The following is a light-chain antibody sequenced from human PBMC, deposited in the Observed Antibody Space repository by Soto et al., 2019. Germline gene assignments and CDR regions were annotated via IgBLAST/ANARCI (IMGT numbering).Light chain of an antibody. CDR2: NAF. Sequence: EIVLTQSPATLSLSPGERATLSFRASQSVSSSLGWYQQKPGQAPRLLIYNAFTRATGIPARFSGSGSGTDFTLTISSLEPEDFAVYYCKQRSSWPRTFGQGTKVDIK. J-gene: IGKJ1*01. CDR3: KQRSSWPRT. V-gene: IGKV3-11*01. CDR1: QSVSSS.